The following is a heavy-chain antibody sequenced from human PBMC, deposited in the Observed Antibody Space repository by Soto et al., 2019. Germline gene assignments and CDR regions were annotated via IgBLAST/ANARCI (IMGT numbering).Heavy chain of an antibody. V-gene: IGHV1-18*01. J-gene: IGHJ6*02. D-gene: IGHD3-10*01. CDR1: GYTFTSYG. CDR3: ARDSDTWFPRQTDPSRHKNGMDV. CDR2: INGYNGNT. Sequence: ASVKVSCKASGYTFTSYGISWVRQAPGQGLEWMGWINGYNGNTNHAQKLQGRVTLTTDTSTSTAYMDMGSLGSDDTAVYYCARDSDTWFPRQTDPSRHKNGMDVWGQGTTVTVSS.